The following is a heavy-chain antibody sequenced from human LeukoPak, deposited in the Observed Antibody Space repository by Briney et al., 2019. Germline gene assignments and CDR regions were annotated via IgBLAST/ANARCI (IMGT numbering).Heavy chain of an antibody. V-gene: IGHV3-9*01. CDR2: ISWNSGSI. D-gene: IGHD6-13*01. Sequence: GGSLRLSCAASGFTFDDYAMHWVRQAPGKGLEWVSGISWNSGSIGYADSVKGRFTISRDNAKNSLYLQMNSLRAEDTALYYCAKAVSSSWYDPIDYWGQGTLVTASS. CDR3: AKAVSSSWYDPIDY. J-gene: IGHJ4*02. CDR1: GFTFDDYA.